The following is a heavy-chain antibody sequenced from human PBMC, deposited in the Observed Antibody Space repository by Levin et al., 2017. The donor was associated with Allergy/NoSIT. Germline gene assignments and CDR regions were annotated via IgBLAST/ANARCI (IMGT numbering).Heavy chain of an antibody. D-gene: IGHD4-17*01. J-gene: IGHJ6*03. V-gene: IGHV4-31*03. CDR1: GGSISSGGYY. Sequence: SQTLSLTCTVSGGSISSGGYYWSWIRQHPGKGLEWIGYIYYSGSTYYNPSLKSRVTISVDTSKNQFSLKLSSVTAADTAVYYCARDSDYGDLRMDVWGKGTTVTVSS. CDR3: ARDSDYGDLRMDV. CDR2: IYYSGST.